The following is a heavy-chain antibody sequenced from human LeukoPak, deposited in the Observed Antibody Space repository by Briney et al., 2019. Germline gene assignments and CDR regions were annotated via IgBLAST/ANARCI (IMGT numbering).Heavy chain of an antibody. Sequence: PSETLSLTCAVYGGSFSGYYWSWIRQPPGKGLEWIGSIYYSGSTYYNPSLKSRVTISVDTSKNQFSLKLSSVTAADTAVYYCARHPVFNYYDSSGYPWWGQGTLVTVSS. CDR1: GGSFSGYY. J-gene: IGHJ4*02. D-gene: IGHD3-22*01. CDR2: IYYSGST. V-gene: IGHV4-34*01. CDR3: ARHPVFNYYDSSGYPW.